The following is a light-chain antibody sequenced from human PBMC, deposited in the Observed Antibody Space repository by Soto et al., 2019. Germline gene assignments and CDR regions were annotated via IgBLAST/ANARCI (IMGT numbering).Light chain of an antibody. CDR1: SSNIGAGYE. J-gene: IGLJ1*01. CDR2: ENN. Sequence: QSVLTQPPSVSEAPGQRVTISSTGSSSNIGAGYEAHWYQQVPGTAPKLLIYENNNRPSGVPDRFSGSKSGTSASLAITGLQAEDEAGYYCQSYDSSLSGYVFGTGTKLTVL. V-gene: IGLV1-40*01. CDR3: QSYDSSLSGYV.